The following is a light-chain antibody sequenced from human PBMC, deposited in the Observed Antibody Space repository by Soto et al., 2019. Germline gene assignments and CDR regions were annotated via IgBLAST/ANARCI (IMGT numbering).Light chain of an antibody. CDR1: SSNIGAGYD. CDR3: QSYAGSSTYV. J-gene: IGLJ1*01. CDR2: DNN. V-gene: IGLV1-40*01. Sequence: QSVLTQPPSVSGAPGQRVTISCTGSSSNIGAGYDVHWYQQLPGTAPKVLIYDNNNRPSGVPDRISGSKSGTSASLAITGLQAEDEADYYCQSYAGSSTYVFGTGTKVTVL.